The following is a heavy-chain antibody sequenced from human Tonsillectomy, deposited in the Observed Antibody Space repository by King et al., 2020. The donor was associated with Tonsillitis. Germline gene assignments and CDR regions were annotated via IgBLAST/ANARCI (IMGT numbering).Heavy chain of an antibody. CDR1: GDSISSYY. Sequence: QLQESGPGLVKPSETLSLTCTVSGDSISSYYWSWIRQPPGKGLEWIGYFYHSGSTNYNPSLKSRVTISVDTSNNQFSLKLSSVTAADTAIYYCARQKGSSSWGYYYYYMDVWGKGTTVTVSS. J-gene: IGHJ6*03. V-gene: IGHV4-59*08. CDR2: FYHSGST. D-gene: IGHD6-13*01. CDR3: ARQKGSSSWGYYYYYMDV.